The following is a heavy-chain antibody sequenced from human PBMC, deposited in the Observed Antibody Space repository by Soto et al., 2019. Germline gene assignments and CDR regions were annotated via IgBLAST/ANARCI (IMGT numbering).Heavy chain of an antibody. V-gene: IGHV3-23*01. D-gene: IGHD6-6*01. Sequence: EVQLLESGGGLVQPGGSLRLSCAASGFTFSNYAMSWVHQAPGKGLEWVSAISGSGGSTYYAVSVKGRFTISRDNSKNPLYLQMSCPGAEDRDVYYWAKDRSKAARLPNYFDYWGQGTRVTVSS. J-gene: IGHJ4*02. CDR3: AKDRSKAARLPNYFDY. CDR2: ISGSGGST. CDR1: GFTFSNYA.